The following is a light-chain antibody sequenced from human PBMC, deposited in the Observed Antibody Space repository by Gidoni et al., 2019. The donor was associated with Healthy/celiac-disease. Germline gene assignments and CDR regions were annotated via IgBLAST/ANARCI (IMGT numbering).Light chain of an antibody. CDR2: EVS. Sequence: QSALTQPASVSGSPGQSITISCTGTSSDVGSYNLVSWYQQHPGKAPKLIIYEVSKRPSVVSNRFSGSKSGNTASLTSSGLQAEDEADYYCCSYAGSSTVFGGGTKLTVL. V-gene: IGLV2-23*02. CDR3: CSYAGSSTV. J-gene: IGLJ2*01. CDR1: SSDVGSYNL.